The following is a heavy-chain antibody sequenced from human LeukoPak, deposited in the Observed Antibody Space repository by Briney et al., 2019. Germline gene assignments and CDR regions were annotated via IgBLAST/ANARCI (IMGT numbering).Heavy chain of an antibody. V-gene: IGHV3-48*03. J-gene: IGHJ4*02. CDR1: GFTFSSYE. Sequence: GGSLRLSCAASGFTFSSYEMNWVRQAPGKGLEWVSYISSSGSTIYYADSVKGRFTISRDNAKNSLYLQMNSLRAEDTAVYYCARYRLEPRTGMFDYWGQGTLVTVSS. D-gene: IGHD1-1*01. CDR3: ARYRLEPRTGMFDY. CDR2: ISSSGSTI.